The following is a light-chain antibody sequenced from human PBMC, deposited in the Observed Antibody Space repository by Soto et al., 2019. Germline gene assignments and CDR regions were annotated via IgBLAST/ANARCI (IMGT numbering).Light chain of an antibody. J-gene: IGLJ3*02. CDR1: SSNIGAGYD. V-gene: IGLV1-40*01. CDR3: QSYDSSLSVSV. Sequence: QSVLTQPPSVSGAPGQRVTISCTGASSNIGAGYDVHWYQQLPGTAPKLLISDNNNRPSGVPDRFSGSKSGISASLAITGLQAEDEADYYCQSYDSSLSVSVFGGVTKLTVL. CDR2: DNN.